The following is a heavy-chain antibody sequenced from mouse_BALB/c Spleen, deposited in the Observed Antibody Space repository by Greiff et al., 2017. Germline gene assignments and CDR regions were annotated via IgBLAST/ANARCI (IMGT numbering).Heavy chain of an antibody. V-gene: IGHV3-8*02. Sequence: EVMLVESGPSLVKPSQTLSLTCSVTGDSITSGYWNWIRKFPGNKLEYMGYISYSGSTYYNPSLKSRISITRDTSKNQYYLQLNSVTTEDTATYYCALLWLRRLPFAYWGQGTLVTVSA. D-gene: IGHD2-2*01. J-gene: IGHJ3*01. CDR1: GDSITSGY. CDR3: ALLWLRRLPFAY. CDR2: ISYSGST.